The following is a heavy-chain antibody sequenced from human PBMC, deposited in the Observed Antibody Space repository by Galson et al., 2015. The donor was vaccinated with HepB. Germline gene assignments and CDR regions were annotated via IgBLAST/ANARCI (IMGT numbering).Heavy chain of an antibody. Sequence: SLRLSCAASAFTFSSYAMNWVRQAPGKGLEWVSAISGSGDGTYYADSVKGRFTISRDNSKNTVFLQMSSLRADDTAVYYCAKASYFDRWGQGTLVTVSS. D-gene: IGHD5-12*01. CDR3: AKASYFDR. V-gene: IGHV3-23*01. CDR2: ISGSGDGT. CDR1: AFTFSSYA. J-gene: IGHJ4*02.